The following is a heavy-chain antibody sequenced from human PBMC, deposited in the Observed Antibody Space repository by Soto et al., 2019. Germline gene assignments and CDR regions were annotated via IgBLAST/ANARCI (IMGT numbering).Heavy chain of an antibody. CDR2: VHSSGST. V-gene: IGHV4-61*01. CDR1: GVSVSSGNYF. D-gene: IGHD3-16*01. J-gene: IGHJ4*02. CDR3: ARVGDFAGAY. Sequence: SETLSLTCTVSGVSVSSGNYFWRWIRQPPGKGLEWLGYVHSSGSTGYNPSLESRVSISVDTSKNQFSLKLRSVTAADTAVYYCARVGDFAGAYSGPGPLVTVSS.